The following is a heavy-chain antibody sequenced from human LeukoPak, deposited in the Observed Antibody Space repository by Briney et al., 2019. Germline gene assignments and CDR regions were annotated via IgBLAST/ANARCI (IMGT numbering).Heavy chain of an antibody. D-gene: IGHD5-18*01. Sequence: GGSLRLASAVSGFTFSDYTMTWVRQAPGKGLEWVSYISTSSSTIYYADSVKGRFTISRDNTKNALYLQMNSLRAEDTAVYYCARVPSGYTLGYGYYYYYMDVWGKGTTVTVSS. CDR3: ARVPSGYTLGYGYYYYYMDV. V-gene: IGHV3-48*04. CDR2: ISTSSSTI. CDR1: GFTFSDYT. J-gene: IGHJ6*03.